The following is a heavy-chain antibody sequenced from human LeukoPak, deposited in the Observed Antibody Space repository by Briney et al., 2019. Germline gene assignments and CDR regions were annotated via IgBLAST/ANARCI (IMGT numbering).Heavy chain of an antibody. CDR2: IYYSGST. V-gene: IGHV4-59*08. CDR1: GGSISTYY. D-gene: IGHD2-15*01. CDR3: ARHQDSGQGYQYGLDV. Sequence: SETLSLTCTVSGGSISTYYWSWIRQPPGKGLEWIGYIYYSGSTNYNPSLKSRVTISVETSKNQFSLILSSVTAADTAVYYCARHQDSGQGYQYGLDVWGQGTTVTVSS. J-gene: IGHJ6*02.